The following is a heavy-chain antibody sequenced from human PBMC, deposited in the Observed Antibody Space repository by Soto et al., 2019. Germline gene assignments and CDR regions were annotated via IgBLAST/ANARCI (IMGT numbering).Heavy chain of an antibody. CDR2: IYHSGST. CDR1: GGSISSSNW. J-gene: IGHJ4*02. CDR3: ASAPSQNNWNYVY. Sequence: PSETLSLTCAVSGGSISSSNWWSWVRQPPGKGLEWIGEIYHSGSTNYNPSLKSRVTISVDKSKNQFSLKLSSVTAADTAVYYCASAPSQNNWNYVYWGQGTLVTVSS. V-gene: IGHV4-4*02. D-gene: IGHD1-7*01.